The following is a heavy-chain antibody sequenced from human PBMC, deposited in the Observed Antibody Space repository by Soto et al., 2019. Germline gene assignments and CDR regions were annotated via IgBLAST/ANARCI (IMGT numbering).Heavy chain of an antibody. V-gene: IGHV2-5*02. CDR3: THRKGGPGRHFDY. CDR2: ISWDDNE. J-gene: IGHJ4*02. CDR1: GFSLSTTGVG. Sequence: QITLMESGPTLVKPTQTLTLTCTFSGFSLSTTGVGVGWIRQPPGKALEWLALISWDDNERYSPSLKSRLTITNDNNNIQAARTSTMIAPTETTTCDCTHRKGGPGRHFDYRSQAPLVTVS.